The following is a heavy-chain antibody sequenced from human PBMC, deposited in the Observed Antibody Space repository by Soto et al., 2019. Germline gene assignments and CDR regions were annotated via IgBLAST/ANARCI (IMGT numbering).Heavy chain of an antibody. Sequence: LSRSCAASGFAVSTNDMHWVRQGQGKGLEWVSAIGTNGDTYYTGSVKGRFTISRENATNSLFLQMSNLRAGDTAVYYFAGRGSLYCGGAGYRDGPNYYDMDIWDQGTTVTVSS. V-gene: IGHV3-13*01. CDR2: IGTNGDT. J-gene: IGHJ6*02. D-gene: IGHD2-21*01. CDR1: GFAVSTND. CDR3: AGRGSLYCGGAGYRDGPNYYDMDI.